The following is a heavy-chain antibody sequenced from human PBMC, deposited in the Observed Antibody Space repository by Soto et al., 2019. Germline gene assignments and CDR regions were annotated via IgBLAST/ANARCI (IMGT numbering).Heavy chain of an antibody. J-gene: IGHJ4*02. CDR3: ATAEEDGGSYEG. CDR1: GYTLTELS. Sequence: ASVKVSCKVSGYTLTELSMHWVRQAPGKGLEWMGGFDPEDGETIYAQKFQGRVTMTEDTSTDTAYMELSSLRSEDTAVYYCATAEEDGGSYEGWGQGTLVTVSS. V-gene: IGHV1-24*01. D-gene: IGHD1-26*01. CDR2: FDPEDGET.